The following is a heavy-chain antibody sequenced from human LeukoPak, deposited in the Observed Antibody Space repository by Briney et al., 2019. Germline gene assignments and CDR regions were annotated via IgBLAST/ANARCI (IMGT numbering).Heavy chain of an antibody. V-gene: IGHV1-46*03. Sequence: ASVKVSCKASGYTFTSYYMHWVRQAPGQGLEWMGIINPSGGSTSYAQKFQGRVTMTRDTSTSTVYMELSSLRSEDTAVYYCAGANLYLWFGESINWFDPWGQGTLVTVSS. J-gene: IGHJ5*02. CDR1: GYTFTSYY. CDR3: AGANLYLWFGESINWFDP. D-gene: IGHD3-10*01. CDR2: INPSGGST.